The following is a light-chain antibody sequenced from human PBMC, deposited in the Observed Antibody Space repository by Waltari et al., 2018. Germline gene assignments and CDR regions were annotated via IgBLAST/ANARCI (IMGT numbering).Light chain of an antibody. J-gene: IGKJ4*01. Sequence: EIVLTQSPATLSLSPGERATLSCRASQNINTYLAWYQQKPGQAPRLLIYDESSRATGIPARFSGSGSGTDFTLTISSLEPEDFAVYYGQQRSNWPPPTFGGGTKVDI. V-gene: IGKV3-11*01. CDR2: DES. CDR3: QQRSNWPPPT. CDR1: QNINTY.